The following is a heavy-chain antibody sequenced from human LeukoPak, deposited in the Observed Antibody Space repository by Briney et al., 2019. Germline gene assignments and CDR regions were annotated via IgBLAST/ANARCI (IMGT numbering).Heavy chain of an antibody. J-gene: IGHJ4*02. D-gene: IGHD5-18*01. Sequence: GGSLRLSCAASGFTFSSYSMNWVRQAPGKGLEWVSSISSSSSYTYYADSVKGRFTISRDNAKNSLYLQMNSLRAEDTAVYYCARLAGDTAMVTDYWGQGTLVTVSS. CDR1: GFTFSSYS. CDR2: ISSSSSYT. V-gene: IGHV3-21*01. CDR3: ARLAGDTAMVTDY.